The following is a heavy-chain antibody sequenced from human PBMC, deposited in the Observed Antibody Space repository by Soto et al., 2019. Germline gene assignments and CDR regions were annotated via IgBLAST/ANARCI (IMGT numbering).Heavy chain of an antibody. CDR1: GYTFTSYA. CDR2: INAGNGNT. V-gene: IGHV1-3*01. Sequence: ASVKVSCKASGYTFTSYAMHWVCQAPGQRLEWMGWINAGNGNTKYSQKFQGRVTITRDTSASTAYMELSSLRSEDTAVYYCARGRLLDYGDYVWFDPWGQGTLVTVSS. CDR3: ARGRLLDYGDYVWFDP. J-gene: IGHJ5*02. D-gene: IGHD4-17*01.